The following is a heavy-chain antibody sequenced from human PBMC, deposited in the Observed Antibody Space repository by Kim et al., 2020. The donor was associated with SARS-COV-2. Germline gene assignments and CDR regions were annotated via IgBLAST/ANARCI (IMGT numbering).Heavy chain of an antibody. Sequence: SETLSLTCTVSGGSMNSGTYYWGWIRQAPGMELVWIGNIYKDGSAYYNPSLKSRVTISVNPSTNQFSLQLRYVTAADTCVYYCARHAGSRGYYGSASYYYLGFWGQGALVTVSS. CDR3: ARHAGSRGYYGSASYYYLGF. J-gene: IGHJ4*02. V-gene: IGHV4-39*01. CDR2: IYKDGSA. CDR1: GGSMNSGTYY. D-gene: IGHD3-10*01.